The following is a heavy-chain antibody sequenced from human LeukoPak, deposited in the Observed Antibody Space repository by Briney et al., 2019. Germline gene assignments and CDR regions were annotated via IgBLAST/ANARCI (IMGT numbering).Heavy chain of an antibody. J-gene: IGHJ3*02. CDR3: ARLYSSGWYQDAFDI. D-gene: IGHD6-19*01. CDR1: GGSISSYY. V-gene: IGHV4-59*08. Sequence: SETLSLTCTVSGGSISSYYWSWIRQPPGKGLEWIGYIYYSGSTYYNPSLKSRVTISVDTSKNQFSLKLSSVTAADTAVYYCARLYSSGWYQDAFDIWGQGTMVTVSS. CDR2: IYYSGST.